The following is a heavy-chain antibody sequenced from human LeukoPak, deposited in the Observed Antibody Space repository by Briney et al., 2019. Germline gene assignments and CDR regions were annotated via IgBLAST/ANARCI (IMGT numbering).Heavy chain of an antibody. D-gene: IGHD5-18*01. J-gene: IGHJ6*03. CDR2: INPNSGGT. Sequence: ASVKVSCKASGYTFTGYYMHWVRQAPGQGLEWMGWINPNSGGTNYAQKFQGRVTMTRDTSISTAYMELRSLRSDDTAVYYCARGLGYSYGRTYYYYYYMDVWGKGTTVTVSS. V-gene: IGHV1-2*02. CDR3: ARGLGYSYGRTYYYYYYMDV. CDR1: GYTFTGYY.